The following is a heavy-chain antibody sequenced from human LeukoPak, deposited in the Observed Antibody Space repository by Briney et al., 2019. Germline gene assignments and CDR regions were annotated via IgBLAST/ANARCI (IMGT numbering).Heavy chain of an antibody. CDR1: GFTFRNQA. Sequence: GGSLRLSCAASGFTFRNQAIHWVRQAPGKGLEWVAFIHSNGNNQHYADSVKGRFTISRDNSERTLYLQMSSLRAEDTAVYYRATGRDYCMDVWGKGTTVTISS. CDR3: ATGRDYCMDV. CDR2: IHSNGNNQ. J-gene: IGHJ6*03. V-gene: IGHV3-30*02.